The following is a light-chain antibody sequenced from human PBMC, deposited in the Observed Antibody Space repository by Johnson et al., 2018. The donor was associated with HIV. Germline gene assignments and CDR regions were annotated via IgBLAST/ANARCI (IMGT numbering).Light chain of an antibody. V-gene: IGLV1-51*01. CDR1: SSNVGSSF. CDR2: DNN. CDR3: GTWDSSLNV. J-gene: IGLJ1*01. Sequence: QPVLTQPPSVSAAPRQKVTISCSGSSSNVGSSFVSWYRQVPGTAPKLLIHDNNKRPSGIPDRFSGSKSGTSATLGITGLQTGDAADYYCGTWDSSLNVFGTGTKVTVL.